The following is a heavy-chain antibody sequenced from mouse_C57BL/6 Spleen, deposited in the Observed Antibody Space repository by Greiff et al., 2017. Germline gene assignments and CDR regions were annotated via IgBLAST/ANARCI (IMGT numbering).Heavy chain of an antibody. J-gene: IGHJ2*01. D-gene: IGHD2-3*01. V-gene: IGHV1-52*01. Sequence: QVQLQQPGAELVRPGSSVKLSCKASGYTFTSYWMHWVKQRPIEGLEWIGNIDPSDSETHYNQKFKDKATLTVDKSSSTAYMQLSSLTSEDSSVYYCARDGYDGSSGYWGQGTTLTVSS. CDR2: IDPSDSET. CDR1: GYTFTSYW. CDR3: ARDGYDGSSGY.